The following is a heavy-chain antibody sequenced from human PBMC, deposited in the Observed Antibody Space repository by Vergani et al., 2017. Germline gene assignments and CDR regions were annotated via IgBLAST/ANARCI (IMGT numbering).Heavy chain of an antibody. CDR3: ARVSSIAAAA. V-gene: IGHV4-34*01. D-gene: IGHD6-13*01. J-gene: IGHJ5*02. Sequence: QVQLQQWGAGLLKPSETLSLTCAVYGGSFSGYYWSWIRQPPGTGLEWIGEINHSGSTNYNPSLKSLVTISVDTSKNQYSLKLSSVTAADTAVYYCARVSSIAAAAWGQGTLVTVSS. CDR1: GGSFSGYY. CDR2: INHSGST.